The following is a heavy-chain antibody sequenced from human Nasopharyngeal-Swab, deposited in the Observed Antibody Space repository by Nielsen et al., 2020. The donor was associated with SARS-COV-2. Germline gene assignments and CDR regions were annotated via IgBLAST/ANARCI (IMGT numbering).Heavy chain of an antibody. CDR2: INHKGRT. V-gene: IGHV4-4*02. CDR1: GGSTISSNW. Sequence: TPSLTRAVPGGSTISSNWWSWARQPPGKGLEWTGEINHKGRTNYSPSLKSRVTISVDQSRNQFSLKLSSVTAADTAVYYCVGFSGSHPDYYLDYWGQGTLVTVSS. J-gene: IGHJ4*02. CDR3: VGFSGSHPDYYLDY. D-gene: IGHD1-26*01.